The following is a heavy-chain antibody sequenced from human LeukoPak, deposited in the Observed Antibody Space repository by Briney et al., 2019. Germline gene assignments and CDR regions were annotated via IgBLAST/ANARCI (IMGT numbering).Heavy chain of an antibody. J-gene: IGHJ4*02. V-gene: IGHV3-23*01. CDR1: GLTFSSYG. CDR2: ISGSGGST. Sequence: GGTLRLSCAASGLTFSSYGMSWVRQAPGKGLEWVSAISGSGGSTYYADSVNGRFTISRDNSKNTLYLQMNSLRAEDTAVYYCAKSHGIMITFGGVIVDASYYDYWGQGTLVTVSS. D-gene: IGHD3-16*02. CDR3: AKSHGIMITFGGVIVDASYYDY.